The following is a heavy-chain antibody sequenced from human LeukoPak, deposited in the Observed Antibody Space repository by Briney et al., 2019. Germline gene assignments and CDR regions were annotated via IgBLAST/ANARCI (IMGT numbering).Heavy chain of an antibody. J-gene: IGHJ6*02. CDR1: GFTFSSYA. Sequence: AGGSLRLSCAASGFTFSSYAMSWVRQAPGKGLEWVSAISGSGGSTYYADSVKGRFTISRDNSKNTLYLQMNSLRAEDTAVYYCAKDCSGGSCYVYYYYGVDVWGQGTTVTVSS. CDR3: AKDCSGGSCYVYYYYGVDV. D-gene: IGHD2-15*01. CDR2: ISGSGGST. V-gene: IGHV3-23*01.